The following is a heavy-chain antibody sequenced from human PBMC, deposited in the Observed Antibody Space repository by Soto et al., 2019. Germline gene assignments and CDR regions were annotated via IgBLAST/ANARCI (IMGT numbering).Heavy chain of an antibody. Sequence: GGSLRLSCAASGFTFSSYAMSWVHQAPGKGLEWVSAISGSGGSTYYADSVKGRFTISRDNSKSTLYLQMNSLRAEDTAVYYCAKVGSSGYRYFDYWGQGTLVTVS. CDR3: AKVGSSGYRYFDY. CDR2: ISGSGGST. CDR1: GFTFSSYA. V-gene: IGHV3-23*01. J-gene: IGHJ4*02. D-gene: IGHD3-22*01.